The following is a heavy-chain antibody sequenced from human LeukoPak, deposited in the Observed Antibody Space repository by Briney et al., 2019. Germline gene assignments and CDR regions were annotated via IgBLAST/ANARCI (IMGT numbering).Heavy chain of an antibody. V-gene: IGHV4-4*02. Sequence: SGTLSLTCAVSGGSISSSNWWGWVRQPPGRGLECIGEIHHSGTTNYNPSLKSRVTISVDTSKNQFSLKLSSVTAADTAVYYCAIGASYRPHDAFDIWGQGTRVTVSS. CDR2: IHHSGTT. D-gene: IGHD3-16*02. CDR3: AIGASYRPHDAFDI. J-gene: IGHJ3*02. CDR1: GGSISSSNW.